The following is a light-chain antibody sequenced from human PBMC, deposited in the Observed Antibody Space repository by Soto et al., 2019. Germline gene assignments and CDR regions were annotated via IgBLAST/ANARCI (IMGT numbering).Light chain of an antibody. J-gene: IGLJ1*01. CDR3: SSYTSDSTYV. CDR1: SSEVGGYNY. V-gene: IGLV2-14*01. CDR2: DVS. Sequence: QSALTQPASVSGSPGQSITISCTGTSSEVGGYNYVSWYQEHPGKAPKLMIYDVSNRPSGVSNRFSGSKSGNTASLTISGLQAEDEADYYCSSYTSDSTYVFGTGTKLTVL.